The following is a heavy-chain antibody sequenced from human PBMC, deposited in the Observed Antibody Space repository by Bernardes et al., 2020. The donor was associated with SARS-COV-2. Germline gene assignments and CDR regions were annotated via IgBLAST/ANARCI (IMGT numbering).Heavy chain of an antibody. D-gene: IGHD3-10*01. CDR3: ARAFGHNAFDI. V-gene: IGHV6-1*01. CDR2: TYYRSKWNR. Sequence: TRSLTCAISGDSVSSNSAAWTWIRQSPSRGLEWLGRTYYRSKWNRDYAVSVKSRMTINPDTSKNHFSLQLNSVTPEDTAVYYCARAFGHNAFDIWAQGTRVTVS. CDR1: GDSVSSNSAA. J-gene: IGHJ3*02.